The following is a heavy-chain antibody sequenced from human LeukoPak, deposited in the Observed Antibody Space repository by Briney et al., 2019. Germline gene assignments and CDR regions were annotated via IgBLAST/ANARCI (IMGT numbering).Heavy chain of an antibody. CDR2: IYDSGST. D-gene: IGHD3-22*01. CDR3: ARDAYYYDSSGYYLRNAFDI. Sequence: SETLSLTCTDTGGSISSYYWSWVRQPPGKGLEWIGYIYDSGSTNYNPSLKSRVTISVDTSKNQFSLKLSSVTAADTAVYYCARDAYYYDSSGYYLRNAFDIWGQGTMVTVSS. CDR1: GGSISSYY. V-gene: IGHV4-59*13. J-gene: IGHJ3*02.